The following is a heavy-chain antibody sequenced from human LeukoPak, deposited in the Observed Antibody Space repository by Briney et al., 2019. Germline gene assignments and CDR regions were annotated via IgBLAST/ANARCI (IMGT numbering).Heavy chain of an antibody. Sequence: GGSLRLSCAASGFTFDDYAMHWVRQAPGKGLEWVSGISWNSGSVGYADSVKGRFTISRDNAKNSLYLQMNSLRAEDMALYYCAKDKAPYSSGWYGFDYWGQGTLVTVSS. CDR1: GFTFDDYA. D-gene: IGHD6-19*01. V-gene: IGHV3-9*03. CDR2: ISWNSGSV. CDR3: AKDKAPYSSGWYGFDY. J-gene: IGHJ4*02.